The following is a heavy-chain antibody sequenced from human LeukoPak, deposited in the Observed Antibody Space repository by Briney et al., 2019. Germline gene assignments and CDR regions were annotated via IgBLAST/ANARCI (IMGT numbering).Heavy chain of an antibody. D-gene: IGHD3-10*01. V-gene: IGHV4-59*01. J-gene: IGHJ6*02. CDR2: IYYSGST. CDR3: ARLYYYGSGSPEGMDV. CDR1: GGSIRSYY. Sequence: SETLSLTCTVSGGSIRSYYWSWIRQPPGKGLEWIGYIYYSGSTNYNPSLKSRVTISVDTSKNQFSLKLSSVTAADTAVYYCARLYYYGSGSPEGMDVWGQGTTVTVSS.